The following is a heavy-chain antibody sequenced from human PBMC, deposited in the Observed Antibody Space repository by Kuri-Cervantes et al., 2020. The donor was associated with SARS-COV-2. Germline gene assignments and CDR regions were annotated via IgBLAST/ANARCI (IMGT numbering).Heavy chain of an antibody. J-gene: IGHJ5*02. V-gene: IGHV3-74*01. Sequence: GESLKISCAASGPTFTNYWMHWVRQAPNKGLVWVSGINLDGSITNYADSVKGRFTISRDNSKNTLYLQMNSPRAEDTAVYYCARPYSGGYQSWFDPWGQGTLVTVSS. CDR2: INLDGSIT. CDR3: ARPYSGGYQSWFDP. CDR1: GPTFTNYW. D-gene: IGHD1-26*01.